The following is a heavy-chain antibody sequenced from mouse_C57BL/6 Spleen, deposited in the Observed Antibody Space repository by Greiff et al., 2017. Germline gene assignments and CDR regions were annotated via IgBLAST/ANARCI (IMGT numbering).Heavy chain of an antibody. V-gene: IGHV1-76*01. D-gene: IGHD3-3*01. J-gene: IGHJ1*03. Sequence: QVQLKHSGAELVRPGASVKLSCKASGYTFTDYYINWVKQRPGQGLEWIARIYPGSGNTYYNEKFKGKATLTAEKSSSTACMQLSSLTSEDSAVYFCARGDAWYFDVWGTGTTVTVSS. CDR3: ARGDAWYFDV. CDR2: IYPGSGNT. CDR1: GYTFTDYY.